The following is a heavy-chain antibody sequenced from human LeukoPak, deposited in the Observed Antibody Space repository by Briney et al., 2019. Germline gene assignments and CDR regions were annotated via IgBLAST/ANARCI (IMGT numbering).Heavy chain of an antibody. J-gene: IGHJ4*02. CDR1: GFPFSTYD. CDR2: ISSDGYRT. CDR3: AKGLGTGSVLARPLHY. Sequence: GGSLRLSCAASGFPFSTYDMHWVRQAPDKGLQWVAVISSDGYRTDYPDSVRGRFTISRDNFKNTVDLQMISVTAEDTAMYFCAKGLGTGSVLARPLHYWGQGTLVTISS. V-gene: IGHV3-30*18. D-gene: IGHD3-10*01.